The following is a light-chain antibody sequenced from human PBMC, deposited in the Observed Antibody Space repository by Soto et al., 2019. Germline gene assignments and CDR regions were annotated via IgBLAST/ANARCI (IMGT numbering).Light chain of an antibody. CDR2: DAS. J-gene: IGKJ1*01. Sequence: IQMTQSPSSLSASVGDRVTITCRASQSISNNLNWYQQKPGKAPKLLIYDASNLQSGVPSRFSGRGSGTDFTLTISSLQPEDFATYYCLQDYNYPRTFGQGTKVEIK. V-gene: IGKV1-6*01. CDR1: QSISNN. CDR3: LQDYNYPRT.